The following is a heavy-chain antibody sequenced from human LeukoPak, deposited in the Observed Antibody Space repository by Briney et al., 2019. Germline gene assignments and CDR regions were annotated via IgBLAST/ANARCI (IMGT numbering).Heavy chain of an antibody. Sequence: GSLRLSCRGYGFTFGDHAMSWVRQAPGKGLEWVGFIRSKAYRGTTEYAASVKGRFTISRDDSTSIAYLQMNSLRIEDTAVYYCARGPIQLWIHNAMDVWGRGTTVTVSS. CDR3: ARGPIQLWIHNAMDV. CDR2: IRSKAYRGTT. CDR1: GFTFGDHA. V-gene: IGHV3-49*04. J-gene: IGHJ6*02. D-gene: IGHD5-18*01.